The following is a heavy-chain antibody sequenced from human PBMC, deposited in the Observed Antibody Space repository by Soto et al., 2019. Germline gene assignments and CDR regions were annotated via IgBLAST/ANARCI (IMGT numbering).Heavy chain of an antibody. CDR2: IDHSGYT. CDR3: ARVRDWFDP. J-gene: IGHJ5*02. CDR1: GGSFSGYY. V-gene: IGHV4-34*01. Sequence: SETLSLTCAVYGGSFSGYYWNWIRQPPGKGLEWIGEIDHSGYTNYNPSLKSRVTMSVDTSKNQFSLRLTSVTAADTAVYYCARVRDWFDPWGQGTLVTVSS. D-gene: IGHD3-3*01.